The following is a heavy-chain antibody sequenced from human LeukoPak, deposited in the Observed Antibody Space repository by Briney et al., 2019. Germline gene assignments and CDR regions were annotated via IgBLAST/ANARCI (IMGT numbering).Heavy chain of an antibody. CDR2: IYSGGST. J-gene: IGHJ4*02. V-gene: IGHV3-53*01. CDR1: GFTVSSNY. D-gene: IGHD2-15*01. Sequence: GGSLRLSCAASGFTVSSNYMSWVRQAPGKGLEWVSVIYSGGSTYYADSVKGRFTIPRDNSKNTLYLQMNSLRAEDTAVYYCAKAGAVVVVAAKYFDYWGQGTLVTVSS. CDR3: AKAGAVVVVAAKYFDY.